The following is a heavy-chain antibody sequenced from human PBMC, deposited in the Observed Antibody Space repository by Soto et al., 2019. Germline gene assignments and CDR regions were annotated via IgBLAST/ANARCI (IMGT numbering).Heavy chain of an antibody. CDR3: ARESTAYCGGDCYSDY. CDR2: IIPIFGTA. CDR1: GGTFSSYA. D-gene: IGHD2-21*02. V-gene: IGHV1-69*13. J-gene: IGHJ4*02. Sequence: SVKVSCKASGGTFSSYAISWVRQAPGQGLEWMGGIIPIFGTANYAQKFQGRVTITADESTSTAYMELSSLRSEDTAVYYCARESTAYCGGDCYSDYWGQGTLDTVSS.